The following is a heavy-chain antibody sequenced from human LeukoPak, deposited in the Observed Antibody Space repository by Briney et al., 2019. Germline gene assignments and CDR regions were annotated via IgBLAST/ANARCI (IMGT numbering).Heavy chain of an antibody. Sequence: ASVKVSCKASGYTFTSYGISWVRQAPGQGLEWMGWISPYNGNTNYAQKLQGRVTMTRDTSTSTAYMELRSLRSDDTAVSSCARAIYERPFPRCFDYWGQGTLVTVSS. CDR2: ISPYNGNT. CDR3: ARAIYERPFPRCFDY. V-gene: IGHV1-18*01. CDR1: GYTFTSYG. J-gene: IGHJ4*02. D-gene: IGHD4-17*01.